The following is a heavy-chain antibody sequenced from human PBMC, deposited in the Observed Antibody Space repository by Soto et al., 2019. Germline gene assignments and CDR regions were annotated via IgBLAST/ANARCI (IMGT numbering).Heavy chain of an antibody. CDR2: ISFDASDK. Sequence: QVQLVESGGGVVQPGRSLRLSCTTSGITFSSYTMHWVRQAPGKGLEWVALISFDASDKYYAHSVKGRLTISRDNSKNTLFLQMDSLRPAATAVYYCAIAPLRLVALSLIASFDYLCRGTLVAVSS. V-gene: IGHV3-30*01. J-gene: IGHJ4*02. D-gene: IGHD3-16*01. CDR1: GITFSSYT. CDR3: AIAPLRLVALSLIASFDY.